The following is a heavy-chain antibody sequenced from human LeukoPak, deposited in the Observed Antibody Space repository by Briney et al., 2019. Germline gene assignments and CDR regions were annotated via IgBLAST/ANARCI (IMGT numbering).Heavy chain of an antibody. J-gene: IGHJ4*02. CDR1: GFTFSSYL. D-gene: IGHD3-22*01. CDR2: INSDGSST. CDR3: ARNTYYYDSSGYHGSLCDY. V-gene: IGHV3-74*01. Sequence: PGGSLRLSCAASGFTFSSYLMHWVRQAPGKGLVWVSRINSDGSSTSYADSVKGRFTISRDNAKNTLYLQMNSLRAEDTAVYYCARNTYYYDSSGYHGSLCDYWGQGTLVTVSS.